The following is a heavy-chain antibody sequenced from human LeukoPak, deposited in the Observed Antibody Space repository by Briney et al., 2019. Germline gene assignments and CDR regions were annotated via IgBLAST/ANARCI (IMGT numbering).Heavy chain of an antibody. D-gene: IGHD2-2*01. CDR3: ARGDCSSTICYSPMDV. J-gene: IGHJ6*03. Sequence: DPSETLSLTCTVSGGSISSSSYYWGWIRQPPGKGLEWVGSIYYSGSTYYNPSLKSRVTISVDTSKKQFSLKVSSVTAADTAVYYCARGDCSSTICYSPMDVWGKGTTVTVSS. CDR1: GGSISSSSYY. V-gene: IGHV4-39*07. CDR2: IYYSGST.